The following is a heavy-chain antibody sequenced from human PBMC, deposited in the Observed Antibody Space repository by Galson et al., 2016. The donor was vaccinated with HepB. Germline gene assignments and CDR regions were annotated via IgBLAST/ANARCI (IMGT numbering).Heavy chain of an antibody. V-gene: IGHV3-33*01. CDR1: GFTFSSYG. J-gene: IGHJ4*02. CDR3: ARRAGSSWYSDY. CDR2: IWYDGSNK. D-gene: IGHD6-13*01. Sequence: SLRLSCAASGFTFSSYGMHWVRQAPGKGLEWVAVIWYDGSNKYSADSVKGRFTISRDNSKNTLYLQMNSLRAEDTAVYYCARRAGSSWYSDYWGQGTLVTVSS.